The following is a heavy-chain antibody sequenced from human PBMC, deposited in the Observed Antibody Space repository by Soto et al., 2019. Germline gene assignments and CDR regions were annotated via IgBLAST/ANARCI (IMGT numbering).Heavy chain of an antibody. CDR2: IYPGDSDT. CDR1: GYSFTNYW. J-gene: IGHJ6*02. Sequence: GESLKISCKGSGYSFTNYWIGWVRQMPGKGLEWMGIIYPGDSDTRYSPYFQGQVTISADKSISTAYLQWSSLKASDTAMYYCARRSSTYYYGMDVWGQGTTVTVSS. D-gene: IGHD1-26*01. CDR3: ARRSSTYYYGMDV. V-gene: IGHV5-51*01.